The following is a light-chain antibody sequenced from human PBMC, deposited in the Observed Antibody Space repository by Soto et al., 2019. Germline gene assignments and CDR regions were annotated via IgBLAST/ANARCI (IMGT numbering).Light chain of an antibody. Sequence: DIHLTQSPSLLSASVGDRVTLTCRASQGISQSVAWYQQKPGKAPKLLIYAATVLQGGVPSRFSGTGSATEFILTISSLQPEDFATYYCQQVNSYPHTFGGGTKVDIK. CDR2: AAT. CDR3: QQVNSYPHT. J-gene: IGKJ4*01. CDR1: QGISQS. V-gene: IGKV1-9*01.